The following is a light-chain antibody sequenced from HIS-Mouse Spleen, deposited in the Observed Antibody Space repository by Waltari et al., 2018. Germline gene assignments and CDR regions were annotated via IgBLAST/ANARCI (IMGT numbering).Light chain of an antibody. Sequence: QSVLTQPPSASGTPGQRVTISCSGSSSNIGSNYVYWYQQLPGTAPTLLIYRNNRRPTGAPDRCAGAKSGTSASLAISGLRSEDEADYYCAAWDDSLSGPVFGGGTKLTVL. CDR2: RNN. V-gene: IGLV1-47*01. J-gene: IGLJ3*02. CDR1: SSNIGSNY. CDR3: AAWDDSLSGPV.